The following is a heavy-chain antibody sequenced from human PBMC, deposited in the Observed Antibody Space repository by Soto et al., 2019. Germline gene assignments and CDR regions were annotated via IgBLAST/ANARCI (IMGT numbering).Heavy chain of an antibody. CDR2: IYYSGST. CDR1: GGSISSYY. V-gene: IGHV4-59*12. J-gene: IGHJ6*02. CDR3: ARLRPTDREYGRNYYYYYGMDV. Sequence: SETLSLTCTVSGGSISSYYWSWIRQPPGKGLEWIGYIYYSGSTNYNPSLKSRVTISVDTSKNQFSLKLSSVTAADTAVYYCARLRPTDREYGRNYYYYYGMDVWGQGTTVTVSS. D-gene: IGHD3-10*01.